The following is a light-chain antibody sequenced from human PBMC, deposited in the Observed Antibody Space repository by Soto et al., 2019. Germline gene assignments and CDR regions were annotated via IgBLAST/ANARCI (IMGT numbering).Light chain of an antibody. CDR1: SSDVGAYNY. J-gene: IGLJ3*02. V-gene: IGLV2-8*01. CDR3: TSYAGSNIWV. Sequence: QSALTQPPSASGSTGLSVTISCTGGSSDVGAYNYVSWYQQYPGKAPKLMIYEVSKLPSGVPDRFSGSKSGKTASLTVSGLQPEDVADYYCTSYAGSNIWVFGGGTKVTVL. CDR2: EVS.